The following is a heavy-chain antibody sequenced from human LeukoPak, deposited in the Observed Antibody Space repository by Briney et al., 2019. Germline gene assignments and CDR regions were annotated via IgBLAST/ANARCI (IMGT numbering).Heavy chain of an antibody. CDR2: TYYRSKWYN. Sequence: SQTLSLTCAISGDSFSSNSAAWNWLRQSPSRGLEWLGRTYYRSKWYNDYAVSVKSRITINPDTSKNQFSLQLNSVTPEDTAVYYCARSSGYYPDFDYWGQGTLVTVSS. CDR3: ARSSGYYPDFDY. CDR1: GDSFSSNSAA. V-gene: IGHV6-1*01. D-gene: IGHD3-22*01. J-gene: IGHJ4*02.